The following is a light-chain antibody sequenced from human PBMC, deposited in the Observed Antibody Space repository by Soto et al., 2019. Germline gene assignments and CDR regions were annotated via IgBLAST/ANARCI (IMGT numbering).Light chain of an antibody. J-gene: IGKJ4*01. CDR2: GVS. CDR1: QSVSSSF. CDR3: QQYDSSLLA. Sequence: EIVLTQPPGTLSLSPGERATLSCRASQSVSSSFLAWYQQKPGQAPRLLIYGVSNRPTGTPDRFSGSGSGTDFTLTISRREPEDFAVYYCQQYDSSLLAFGGGTKVEIK. V-gene: IGKV3-20*01.